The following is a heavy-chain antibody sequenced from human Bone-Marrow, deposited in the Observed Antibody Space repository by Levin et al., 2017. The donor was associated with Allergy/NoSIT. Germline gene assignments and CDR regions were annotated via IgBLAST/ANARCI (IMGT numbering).Heavy chain of an antibody. V-gene: IGHV4-34*01. CDR2: INHSGST. J-gene: IGHJ4*02. D-gene: IGHD2-2*01. CDR1: GGSFSGYY. Sequence: KTSETLSLTCAVYGGSFSGYYWSWIRQPPGKGLEWIGEINHSGSTNYNPSLKCRVTISVDTSKNQFSLKLSSVTAADTAVYYCARGSRSSTSCYFNYWGQGTLVTVSS. CDR3: ARGSRSSTSCYFNY.